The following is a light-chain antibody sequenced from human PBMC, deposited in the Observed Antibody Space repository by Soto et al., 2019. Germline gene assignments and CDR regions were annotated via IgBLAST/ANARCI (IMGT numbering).Light chain of an antibody. CDR2: EVS. CDR1: SSDIGTYNL. J-gene: IGLJ2*01. V-gene: IGLV2-23*02. Sequence: QSALTQPASVSGSPGQSITISCTGTSSDIGTYNLVSWYQQHPGKAPKLMIYEVSARPSGVSNRFSGSKSGNTASLTISGLQAEDEAHYYCCSYAGSSTLVFGGGTKVTVL. CDR3: CSYAGSSTLV.